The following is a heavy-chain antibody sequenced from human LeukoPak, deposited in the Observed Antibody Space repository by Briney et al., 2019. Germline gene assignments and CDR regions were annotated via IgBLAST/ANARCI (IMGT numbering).Heavy chain of an antibody. CDR2: INSGGGTT. CDR3: AKDRSGSGYFDF. D-gene: IGHD3-22*01. V-gene: IGHV3-23*01. Sequence: GGSLRLSCAASGFTFSSRTMTWVRQAPGKGLEWVSGINSGGGTTYYAGSVKGRFTVSRDNSKNTLYLQMNSLRVVDTAVYYCAKDRSGSGYFDFWGQGILVTVSS. CDR1: GFTFSSRT. J-gene: IGHJ4*02.